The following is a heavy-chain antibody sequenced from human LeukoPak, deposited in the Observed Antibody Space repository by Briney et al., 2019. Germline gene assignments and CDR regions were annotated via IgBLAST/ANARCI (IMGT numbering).Heavy chain of an antibody. J-gene: IGHJ4*02. D-gene: IGHD6-13*01. V-gene: IGHV2-5*01. Sequence: XXQXXTXTCTFSGFSLSTSGVGVGWIRQPPGKALEWLALIYWNDDKRYSPSLKSRLTITKDTSKNQVVLTMTNMDPVDTATYYCAHSRIAGDFDYWGQGTLVTV. CDR2: IYWNDDK. CDR3: AHSRIAGDFDY. CDR1: GFSLSTSGVG.